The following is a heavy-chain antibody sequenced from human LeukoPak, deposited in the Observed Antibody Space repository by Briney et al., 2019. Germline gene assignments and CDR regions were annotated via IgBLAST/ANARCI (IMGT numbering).Heavy chain of an antibody. D-gene: IGHD3-22*01. CDR2: IYTSGST. Sequence: PSETLSLTCTVSGGSISGYYWSWIRQPAGKGLEWIGRIYTSGSTNYNPSLKSRVTMSVDTSKNQFSLKLSSVTAADTAVYYCARVDEEYYYDSSGYYFPRYYFDYWGQGTLVTVSS. J-gene: IGHJ4*02. CDR3: ARVDEEYYYDSSGYYFPRYYFDY. V-gene: IGHV4-4*07. CDR1: GGSISGYY.